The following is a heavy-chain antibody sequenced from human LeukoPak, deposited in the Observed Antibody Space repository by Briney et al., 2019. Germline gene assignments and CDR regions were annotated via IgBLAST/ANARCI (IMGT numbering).Heavy chain of an antibody. CDR3: ARGHRWSYYHFDY. J-gene: IGHJ4*02. CDR2: INPNSGGT. Sequence: ASVTVSCKASGYTFTGYYMHWVRQAPGQGLEWMGWINPNSGGTNYAQKFQGRVTMTRDTSISTAYMELSRLRSDDTAVYYCARGHRWSYYHFDYWGQGTLVTVSS. D-gene: IGHD3-10*01. CDR1: GYTFTGYY. V-gene: IGHV1-2*02.